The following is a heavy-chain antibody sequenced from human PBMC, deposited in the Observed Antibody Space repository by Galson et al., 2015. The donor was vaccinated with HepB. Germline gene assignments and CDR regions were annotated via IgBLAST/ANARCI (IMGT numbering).Heavy chain of an antibody. V-gene: IGHV3-30-3*01. J-gene: IGHJ4*02. CDR1: GFTFSHYA. CDR2: ISYDGSNK. D-gene: IGHD1-26*01. CDR3: ARENSGTYYGYFDY. Sequence: SLRLSCAASGFTFSHYAMHRVRQAPGKGLEWVATISYDGSNKYYADPVRGRFTISRDNSKNTVSLQMNSLSPEATAVYYCARENSGTYYGYFDYWGQGTLVTVSS.